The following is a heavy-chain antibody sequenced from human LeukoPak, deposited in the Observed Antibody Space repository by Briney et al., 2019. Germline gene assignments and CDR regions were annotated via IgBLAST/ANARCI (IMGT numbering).Heavy chain of an antibody. CDR1: GXTXXSYA. D-gene: IGHD6-6*01. J-gene: IGHJ4*02. CDR2: ISYDGSNK. V-gene: IGHV3-30-3*01. Sequence: RLSXXXSGXTXXSYAMXWVRQAPGKGLEWVAVISYDGSNKYYADSVKGRFTISRDNSKNTLYPQMNSLRAEDTAVYYCARDGSSSGLDYWGQGTLVTVSS. CDR3: ARDGSSSGLDY.